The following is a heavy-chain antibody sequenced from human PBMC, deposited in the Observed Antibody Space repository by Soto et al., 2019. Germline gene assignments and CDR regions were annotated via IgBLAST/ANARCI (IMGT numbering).Heavy chain of an antibody. V-gene: IGHV3-30-3*01. CDR3: ARAGAYDDCSGSYDKSSDYIDS. J-gene: IGHJ4*02. CDR1: GFTFSLYG. D-gene: IGHD3-10*01. Sequence: QVQLVESGGGVVQPGRSLRLSCAASGFTFSLYGLHWVRQAPGKGLEWVAVISSDGSNKYYADSVKGRFTISRDNSRNTLYLQMSSVRAEDTALYYCARAGAYDDCSGSYDKSSDYIDSWGQGTLVTVSS. CDR2: ISSDGSNK.